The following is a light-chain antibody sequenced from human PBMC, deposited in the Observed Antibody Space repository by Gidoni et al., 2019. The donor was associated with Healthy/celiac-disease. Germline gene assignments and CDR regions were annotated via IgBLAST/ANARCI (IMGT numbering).Light chain of an antibody. J-gene: IGKJ5*01. CDR1: QSVSSY. CDR2: DAS. Sequence: EIVLKQSPATLSLSPGERATLSCRASQSVSSYLAWYQQQPGQAPRLLIYDASNRATGIPARFSGSGSGTDFTLTISSLEPEDFAVYYCQQRSNWITFGQGTRLEIK. CDR3: QQRSNWIT. V-gene: IGKV3-11*01.